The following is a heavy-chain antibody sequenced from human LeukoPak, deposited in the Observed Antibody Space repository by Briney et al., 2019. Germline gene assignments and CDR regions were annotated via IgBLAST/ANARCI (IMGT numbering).Heavy chain of an antibody. Sequence: GGSLRLSCAASGFTFSMYSMSWVRQAPGKGLEWVSGISWNSGNIGYADSVKGRFTISRDNAKNSLYLQMNSLRAEDTALYYCAKSIAATDTAYYYAMDVWGPGTTVTVSS. D-gene: IGHD6-13*01. CDR2: ISWNSGNI. V-gene: IGHV3-9*01. J-gene: IGHJ6*02. CDR1: GFTFSMYS. CDR3: AKSIAATDTAYYYAMDV.